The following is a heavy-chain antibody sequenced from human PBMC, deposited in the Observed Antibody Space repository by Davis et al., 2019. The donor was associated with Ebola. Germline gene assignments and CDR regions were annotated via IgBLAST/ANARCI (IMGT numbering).Heavy chain of an antibody. D-gene: IGHD3-22*01. CDR3: ARHYYDTTWDYYYGMDV. Sequence: PSETLSLTCTVSGGSISSSSYYWGWIRQPPGKGLEWIGSIYYSGSTYYNPSLKSRVTISVDTSKNQFSLKLSSVTAADTAVYYCARHYYDTTWDYYYGMDVWGQGTTVTVSS. CDR2: IYYSGST. J-gene: IGHJ6*02. V-gene: IGHV4-39*07. CDR1: GGSISSSSYY.